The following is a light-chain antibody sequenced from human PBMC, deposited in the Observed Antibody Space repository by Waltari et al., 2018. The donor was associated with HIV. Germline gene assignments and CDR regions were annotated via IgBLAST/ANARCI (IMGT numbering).Light chain of an antibody. CDR1: QSVSSY. J-gene: IGKJ3*01. V-gene: IGKV3-20*01. Sequence: EIVLTQSPGTLPFSPGERATLPCSASQSVSSYLAWYQQKPGQAPRLLIDGASSRATGIPDRFSGSGSGTDFTLTISRLEPEDFAVYYCQQYGSSPRVTFGPGTKVDIK. CDR2: GAS. CDR3: QQYGSSPRVT.